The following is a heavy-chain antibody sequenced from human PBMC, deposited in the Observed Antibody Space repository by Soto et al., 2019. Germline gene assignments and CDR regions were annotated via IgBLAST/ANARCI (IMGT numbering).Heavy chain of an antibody. CDR2: ISAYNGNT. V-gene: IGHV1-18*01. J-gene: IGHJ6*02. CDR3: ARGYYLPEYYYYGMDV. Sequence: ASVKVSCKASGYTFTSYGISWVRQAPGQGLEWMGWISAYNGNTNYAQKLQGRVTMTTDTSTSTAYMELRSLRSDDTAVYYCARGYYLPEYYYYGMDVWGQGTTVTVSS. CDR1: GYTFTSYG. D-gene: IGHD3-10*01.